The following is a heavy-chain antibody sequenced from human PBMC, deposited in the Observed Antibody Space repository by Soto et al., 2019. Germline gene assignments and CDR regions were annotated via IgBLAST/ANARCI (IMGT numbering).Heavy chain of an antibody. J-gene: IGHJ6*02. CDR1: GYTFTNYW. CDR2: IYPGDSDT. CDR3: AASIFYYGMDV. V-gene: IGHV5-51*01. Sequence: GESLKISCKGSGYTFTNYWIGWVRQMPGKGLEWMGIIYPGDSDTKYNPSFQGQVTISADKSITTTYLRWTSLKASDTAIYYCAASIFYYGMDVWGQGTTVTAP.